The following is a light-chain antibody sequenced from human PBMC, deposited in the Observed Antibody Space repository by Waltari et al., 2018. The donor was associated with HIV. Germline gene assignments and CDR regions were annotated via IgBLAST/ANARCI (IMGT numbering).Light chain of an antibody. CDR3: QQYYITPQT. CDR2: WAS. CDR1: HSVSYTSNNKNY. Sequence: DIVMTQSPDSLAVSLGVRATINCKSSHSVSYTSNNKNYLAWYQQKPGQPPKLLIYWASTRESGVPDRFSGSGSGTDFTLTISSLQAEDVAVYYCQQYYITPQTFGQGTKVEIK. J-gene: IGKJ1*01. V-gene: IGKV4-1*01.